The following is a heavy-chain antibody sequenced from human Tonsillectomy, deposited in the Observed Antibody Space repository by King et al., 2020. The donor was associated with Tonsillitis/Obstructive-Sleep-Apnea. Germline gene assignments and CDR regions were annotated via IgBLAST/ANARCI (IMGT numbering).Heavy chain of an antibody. V-gene: IGHV3-15*01. CDR1: GFIFYNAW. D-gene: IGHD5-18*01. CDR3: TTPIVYSYGYDAFDI. Sequence: VQLVESGGGLVKPGGSRRLSCAASGFIFYNAWMSWVRQAPGKGLEWVGRIKSKSDGGTTDYAAPVKGRFTISRDDSKNTLYLQMNSLKTEDTAVYYCTTPIVYSYGYDAFDIWGQGTMVTVSS. J-gene: IGHJ3*02. CDR2: IKSKSDGGTT.